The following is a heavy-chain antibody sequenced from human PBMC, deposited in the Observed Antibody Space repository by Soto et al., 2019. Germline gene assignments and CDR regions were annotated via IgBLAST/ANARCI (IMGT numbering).Heavy chain of an antibody. CDR3: ARDPVNYYGSWTYGMDV. Sequence: QVQLVESGGGVVQPGRSLRLSCAASGLTLSRFAMHWVRQAPGKGLEWVAVIGYDGSNKDYADSVKGRFTISRDNSKNTLYLQITSLRPEDTAVYYCARDPVNYYGSWTYGMDVWGQGTPVTDSS. J-gene: IGHJ6*02. CDR1: GLTLSRFA. CDR2: IGYDGSNK. V-gene: IGHV3-30-3*01. D-gene: IGHD3-10*01.